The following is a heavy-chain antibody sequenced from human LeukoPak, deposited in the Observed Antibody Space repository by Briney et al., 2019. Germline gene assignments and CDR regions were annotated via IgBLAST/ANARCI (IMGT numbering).Heavy chain of an antibody. Sequence: PGGSLRLSCAASGFTFSDYYMSWIRQAPGKGLEWVSYISSSGSTIYYADSVKGRFTISRDSAKNSLYLQMNSLRAEDTAVYYCARAISTTVTNNWFDPWGQGTLVTVSS. D-gene: IGHD4-17*01. CDR1: GFTFSDYY. CDR2: ISSSGSTI. J-gene: IGHJ5*02. CDR3: ARAISTTVTNNWFDP. V-gene: IGHV3-11*01.